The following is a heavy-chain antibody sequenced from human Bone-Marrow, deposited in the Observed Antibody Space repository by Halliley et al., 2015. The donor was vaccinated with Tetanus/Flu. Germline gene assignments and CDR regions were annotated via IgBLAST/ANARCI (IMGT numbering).Heavy chain of an antibody. CDR3: VGEDDMFDY. CDR2: INLDSTII. J-gene: IGHJ4*02. D-gene: IGHD1-1*01. Sequence: KGLVWVSRINLDSTIIPYADSVKARFTISRDNAKNTVYLQMSSLRGDDTGVYYCVGEDDMFDYLGQGTLVTVSS. V-gene: IGHV3-74*01.